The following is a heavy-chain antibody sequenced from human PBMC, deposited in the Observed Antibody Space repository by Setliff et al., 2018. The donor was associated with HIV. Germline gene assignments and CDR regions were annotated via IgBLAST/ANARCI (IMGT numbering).Heavy chain of an antibody. Sequence: PSETLSLTCTGSGGSISSYYWSWILQPPGNGLEWIGYIYYSGSTNYNPSLKSRVTISVDTSKNQFSLKLSPVTAADTAVYYCARVRGRYYYHYAMDVWGQGTTVTVSS. CDR2: IYYSGST. CDR1: GGSISSYY. J-gene: IGHJ6*02. V-gene: IGHV4-59*01. CDR3: ARVRGRYYYHYAMDV. D-gene: IGHD3-10*01.